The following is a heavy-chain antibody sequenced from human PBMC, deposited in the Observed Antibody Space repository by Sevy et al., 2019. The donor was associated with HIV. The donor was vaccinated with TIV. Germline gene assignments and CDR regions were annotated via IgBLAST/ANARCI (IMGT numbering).Heavy chain of an antibody. Sequence: GGSMRLSCAASGFIFSNYAMNWVRQAPGKGLEWVSSISRSGVRTYYADSVKGRFAISRDNSNNTLYLQVDNLRGEDTAVYYCAKDYYHDSSGYSYYFDHLGQGTLVTVSS. J-gene: IGHJ4*02. CDR2: ISRSGVRT. D-gene: IGHD3-22*01. CDR3: AKDYYHDSSGYSYYFDH. V-gene: IGHV3-23*01. CDR1: GFIFSNYA.